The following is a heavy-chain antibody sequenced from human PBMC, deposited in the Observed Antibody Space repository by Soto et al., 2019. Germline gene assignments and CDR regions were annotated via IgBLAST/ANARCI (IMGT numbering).Heavy chain of an antibody. J-gene: IGHJ4*02. Sequence: GGSLRLSCAASGFTFSNAWMSWVRQAPGKGLEWVGRIKSKTDGGTTDYAAPVKGRFTISRDDSKNTLYLQMNSLKTEDTAVYYCTTTQYLTGYSIDYWGQGTLVTVSS. CDR3: TTTQYLTGYSIDY. CDR2: IKSKTDGGTT. D-gene: IGHD3-9*01. V-gene: IGHV3-15*01. CDR1: GFTFSNAW.